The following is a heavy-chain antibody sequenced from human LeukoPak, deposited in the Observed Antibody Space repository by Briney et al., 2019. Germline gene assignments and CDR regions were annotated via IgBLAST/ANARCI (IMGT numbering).Heavy chain of an antibody. CDR2: VYYNGAT. CDR1: GGSISGYF. D-gene: IGHD1-26*01. J-gene: IGHJ6*02. Sequence: SETLSLTCTVSGGSISGYFWSCIRQPPGKELEFIGYVYYNGATLYSPSLKSRVTMSVDTSKNQFSLKLSSVTAADTAVYYCARHDPVGHYQHGMDVWGQGTTVIVSS. CDR3: ARHDPVGHYQHGMDV. V-gene: IGHV4-59*08.